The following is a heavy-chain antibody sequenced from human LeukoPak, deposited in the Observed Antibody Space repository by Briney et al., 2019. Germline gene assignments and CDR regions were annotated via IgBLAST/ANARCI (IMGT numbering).Heavy chain of an antibody. J-gene: IGHJ6*02. V-gene: IGHV3-30-3*01. CDR2: ISYDGSNK. CDR3: ARDQSDSGSYSPPGWYYYYGMDV. Sequence: GGSLRLSCAASGFTFSSYAMHWVRQAPGKGLEWVAVISYDGSNKYYADSVKGRFTISRDNSKNTLYLQMNSLRAEDTAVYYCARDQSDSGSYSPPGWYYYYGMDVWGQGTTVTVSS. CDR1: GFTFSSYA. D-gene: IGHD1-26*01.